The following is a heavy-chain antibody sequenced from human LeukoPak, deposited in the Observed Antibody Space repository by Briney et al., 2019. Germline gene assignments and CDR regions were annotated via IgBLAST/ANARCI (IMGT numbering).Heavy chain of an antibody. Sequence: SETLSLTCTVSGGSISSSSYYWGWIRQPPGKGLELIGSIYYRGSTNYNPSLKSRVTISLDTSKNQFSLKLSSVTAADTAVYYCARGVVAAAGRTFDFWGQGTLVTVSS. CDR2: IYYRGST. V-gene: IGHV4-39*07. J-gene: IGHJ4*02. CDR1: GGSISSSSYY. CDR3: ARGVVAAAGRTFDF. D-gene: IGHD6-13*01.